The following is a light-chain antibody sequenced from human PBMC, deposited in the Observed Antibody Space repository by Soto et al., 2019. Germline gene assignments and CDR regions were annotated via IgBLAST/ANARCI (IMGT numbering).Light chain of an antibody. CDR3: ATWDDSLNGVV. CDR1: SFNVGVNT. Sequence: QSVLTQPPSASGTPGQRVTISCSGSSFNVGVNTVNWYQQVTGTAPKFLINSNNQRPSGVPDRFSGSKSGTSASLAISGLQSEDEADYYCATWDDSLNGVVFGGGTQLTVL. J-gene: IGLJ2*01. V-gene: IGLV1-44*01. CDR2: SNN.